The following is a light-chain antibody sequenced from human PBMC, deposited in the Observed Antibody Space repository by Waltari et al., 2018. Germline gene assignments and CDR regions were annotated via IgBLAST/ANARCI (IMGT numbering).Light chain of an antibody. CDR1: QSIVVW. Sequence: DIQVTQSPSTLSASVGDRVTIPCRASQSIVVWLSWYQQKPGKAPRLLIYKASYLESGVPSRFSSSGSGTEFTLTISSLQADDVATYYCLQYKSYPWTFGQGTKVEIK. V-gene: IGKV1-5*03. J-gene: IGKJ1*01. CDR2: KAS. CDR3: LQYKSYPWT.